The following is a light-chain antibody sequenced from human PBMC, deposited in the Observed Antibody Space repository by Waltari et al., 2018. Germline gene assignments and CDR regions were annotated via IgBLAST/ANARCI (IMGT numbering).Light chain of an antibody. CDR2: AAS. Sequence: IQLTQSPSSLSASVGDRVTITCRASQGISTYLAWYQQKPGTAPKILIYAASTLQSGVPSRVIGSGSVTDFTLTISSLQPEDFASYYCQQLNSYQWTFGQGTKVEIK. CDR1: QGISTY. CDR3: QQLNSYQWT. J-gene: IGKJ1*01. V-gene: IGKV1-9*01.